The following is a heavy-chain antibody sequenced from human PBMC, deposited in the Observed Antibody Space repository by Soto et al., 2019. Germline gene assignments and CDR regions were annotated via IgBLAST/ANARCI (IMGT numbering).Heavy chain of an antibody. V-gene: IGHV3-30-3*01. CDR1: VFPFSTLA. D-gene: IGHD3-16*01. CDR3: ARDYTGYFDY. Sequence: GGSLRLSWAASVFPFSTLAMHWVRQAPGKGLERVAVISYDGGNTYYADSVKGRFTISRDNSKNTLYLQMNSLRAEDTAVYYCARDYTGYFDYWGQGTLVTVSS. J-gene: IGHJ4*02. CDR2: ISYDGGNT.